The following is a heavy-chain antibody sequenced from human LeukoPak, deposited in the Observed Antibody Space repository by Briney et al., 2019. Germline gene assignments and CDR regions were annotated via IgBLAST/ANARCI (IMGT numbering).Heavy chain of an antibody. Sequence: GGSLRLSCAASGFTFSSYAMSWVRQAPGKGLEWVSYISSSSSTIYYADSVKGRFTISRDNAKNSLYLQMNSLRDEDTAVYYCARVLSGSYPYYYYYGMDVWGQGTTVTVSS. CDR1: GFTFSSYA. V-gene: IGHV3-48*02. CDR3: ARVLSGSYPYYYYYGMDV. CDR2: ISSSSSTI. D-gene: IGHD1-26*01. J-gene: IGHJ6*02.